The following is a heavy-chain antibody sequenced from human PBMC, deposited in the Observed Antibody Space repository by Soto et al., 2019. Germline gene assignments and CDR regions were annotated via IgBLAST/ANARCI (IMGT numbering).Heavy chain of an antibody. CDR1: GFTFTSSA. Sequence: ASVKVSCKASGFTFTSSAVQWVRQARGQRLEWIGWIVVGSGNINYAQKFQERVTITRYMSTSTAYMELSSLRSEDTAVYYCAADLEGILTGPDAFDIWGQGTMVTVSS. J-gene: IGHJ3*02. CDR2: IVVGSGNI. D-gene: IGHD3-9*01. V-gene: IGHV1-58*01. CDR3: AADLEGILTGPDAFDI.